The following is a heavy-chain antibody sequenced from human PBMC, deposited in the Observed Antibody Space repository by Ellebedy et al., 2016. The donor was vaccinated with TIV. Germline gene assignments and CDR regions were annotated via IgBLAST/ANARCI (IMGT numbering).Heavy chain of an antibody. V-gene: IGHV1-2*02. Sequence: AASVKVSCKPSGYIFADYYIHWVRQAPGQGLEWMGWLNPNTGVTHYAQNFQGRVTMPSDTSISAAYMELNNLMSDDTAIYYGARDFRQNWNDPTGVWFDPWGQGTLVTVSS. CDR3: ARDFRQNWNDPTGVWFDP. CDR1: GYIFADYY. J-gene: IGHJ5*02. CDR2: LNPNTGVT. D-gene: IGHD1-1*01.